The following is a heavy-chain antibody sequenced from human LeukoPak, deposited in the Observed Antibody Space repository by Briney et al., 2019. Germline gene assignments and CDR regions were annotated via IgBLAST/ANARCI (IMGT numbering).Heavy chain of an antibody. V-gene: IGHV4-38-2*02. CDR2: IDHSGSI. J-gene: IGHJ4*02. Sequence: SETLSLTCTVSGYSISSGNYWGWIRQPPGKGLEWMGSIDHSGSIYYNPSLKSRVTISVDTSKNQFSLKLTSVTAADTAVYYCARLGDSSSSNYFDNWGQGTLVTVSS. CDR3: ARLGDSSSSNYFDN. D-gene: IGHD6-13*01. CDR1: GYSISSGNY.